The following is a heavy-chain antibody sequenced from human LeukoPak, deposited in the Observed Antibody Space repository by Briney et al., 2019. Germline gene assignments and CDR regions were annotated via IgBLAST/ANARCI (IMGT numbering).Heavy chain of an antibody. D-gene: IGHD3-22*01. CDR3: ARSNYYDSYYDY. J-gene: IGHJ4*02. V-gene: IGHV3-53*01. CDR2: IYSGGSI. Sequence: GGSLRLSCAASGFTVSSNYMSWVRQAPGKGLEWVSVIYSGGSIYYADSVKGRFTISRDNSKNTLYLQMNSLRAEDTAVYYCARSNYYDSYYDYWGQGTLVTVSS. CDR1: GFTVSSNY.